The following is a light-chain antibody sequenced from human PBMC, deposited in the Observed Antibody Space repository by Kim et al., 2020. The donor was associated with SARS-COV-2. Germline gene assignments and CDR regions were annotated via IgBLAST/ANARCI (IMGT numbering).Light chain of an antibody. J-gene: IGKJ1*01. CDR3: QQYDSSRT. Sequence: EIVLTQSPGTLSLSPGERATLSCRASQSVSSNYLAWYQQKPGQAPRLLMYGVFSRATGIPDRFSGSGSGIDFTLTISRLEPEDFAVYYCQQYDSSRTFGQGTKVEIK. V-gene: IGKV3-20*01. CDR1: QSVSSNY. CDR2: GVF.